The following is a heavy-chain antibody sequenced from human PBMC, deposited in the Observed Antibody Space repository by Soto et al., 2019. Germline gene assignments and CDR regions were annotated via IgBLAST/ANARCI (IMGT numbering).Heavy chain of an antibody. J-gene: IGHJ4*02. CDR3: AKTGYCSGGSCYYVDY. D-gene: IGHD2-15*01. CDR1: GFTFSSNG. CDR2: IGGSGGGT. V-gene: IGHV3-23*01. Sequence: GGSLRLSCAASGFTFSSNGMSWVRQAPGMGLEWVSGIGGSGGGTYYADSVKGRFTIFRDASKDTLYLQMNSLRVEDTAVYYCAKTGYCSGGSCYYVDYWGQGTLVTVSS.